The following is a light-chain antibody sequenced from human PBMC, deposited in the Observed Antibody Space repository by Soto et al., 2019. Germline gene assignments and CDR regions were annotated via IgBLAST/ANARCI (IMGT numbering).Light chain of an antibody. J-gene: IGKJ2*01. CDR2: LGS. CDR1: QSLLHFNGYNY. Sequence: DIVMTQSPLSLSVTPGEPASISCRSSQSLLHFNGYNYLDWYLQRPGQSPQLLIYLGSNRASGVPDRFSGSGSGTVFTLKIRRVEAEDVGVYYCMQALQTSYTFGQGTKREIK. V-gene: IGKV2-28*01. CDR3: MQALQTSYT.